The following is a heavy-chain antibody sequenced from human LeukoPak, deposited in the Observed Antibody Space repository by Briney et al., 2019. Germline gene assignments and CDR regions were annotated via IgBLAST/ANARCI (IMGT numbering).Heavy chain of an antibody. D-gene: IGHD3-22*01. Sequence: GGSLRLSCAASGFIFSSYGMHWVRQAPGKGLEWVAFIRSDGSDKYYAGSVKGRFTISRDNSKNTLYLQMNSLRAEDTAVYYCAKHDSSSYYWGQGTRVTVSS. CDR2: IRSDGSDK. V-gene: IGHV3-30*02. J-gene: IGHJ4*02. CDR1: GFIFSSYG. CDR3: AKHDSSSYY.